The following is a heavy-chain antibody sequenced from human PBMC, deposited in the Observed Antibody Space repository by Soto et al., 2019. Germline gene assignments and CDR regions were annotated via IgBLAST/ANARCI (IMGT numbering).Heavy chain of an antibody. CDR1: GDSFSYFY. CDR2: INRSGST. CDR3: ARGGGHPASTNDY. Sequence: QVQLQQWGAGLLKPSETLSLTCAVYGDSFSYFYWSWIRQPPGKGLEWIGEINRSGSTNYNPSLKIRVTISIDTSKTQYSLKLNSVTAADTAVYHCARGGGHPASTNDYWGQGILVTVSS. J-gene: IGHJ4*02. V-gene: IGHV4-34*01. D-gene: IGHD3-16*01.